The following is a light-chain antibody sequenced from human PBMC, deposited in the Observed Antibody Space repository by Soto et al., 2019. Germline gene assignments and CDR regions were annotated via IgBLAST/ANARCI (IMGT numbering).Light chain of an antibody. CDR3: SSYTSSSTVI. V-gene: IGLV2-14*01. Sequence: QSAQTQPASMSGSPGQSITISCTGTSSDIGGYNYISWYQQLPGKAPKFIIYDVRNRPSGVSNRFSGSRSGNTASLTISGLQAEDEADYYCSSYTSSSTVIFGGGTKVTVL. CDR1: SSDIGGYNY. J-gene: IGLJ2*01. CDR2: DVR.